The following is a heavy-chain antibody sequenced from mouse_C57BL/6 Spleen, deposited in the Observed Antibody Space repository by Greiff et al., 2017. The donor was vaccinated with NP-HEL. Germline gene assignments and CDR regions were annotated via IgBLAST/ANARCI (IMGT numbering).Heavy chain of an antibody. V-gene: IGHV1-69*01. CDR1: GYTFTSYW. D-gene: IGHD1-1*01. Sequence: QVQLQQPGAELVMPGASVKLSCKASGYTFTSYWMHWVKQRPGQGLEWIGEIDPSDSYTNYNQKFKGKSTLTVDKSSSTAYMQLSSLTSEDSAVYYCARGVSSPRFAYWGQGTLVTVSA. CDR2: IDPSDSYT. CDR3: ARGVSSPRFAY. J-gene: IGHJ3*01.